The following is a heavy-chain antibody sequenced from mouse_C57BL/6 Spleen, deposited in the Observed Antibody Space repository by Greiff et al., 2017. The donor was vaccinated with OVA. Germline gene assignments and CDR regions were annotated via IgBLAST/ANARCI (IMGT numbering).Heavy chain of an antibody. D-gene: IGHD4-1*02. V-gene: IGHV5-17*01. Sequence: EVQGVESGGGLVKPGGSLKLSCAASGFTFSDYGMHWVRQAPEKGLEWVAYISSGSSTIYYADTVKGRFTISRDNAKNTLFLQMTSLRSEDTAMYYCARATGNAWFAYWGQGTLVTVSA. CDR3: ARATGNAWFAY. J-gene: IGHJ3*01. CDR1: GFTFSDYG. CDR2: ISSGSSTI.